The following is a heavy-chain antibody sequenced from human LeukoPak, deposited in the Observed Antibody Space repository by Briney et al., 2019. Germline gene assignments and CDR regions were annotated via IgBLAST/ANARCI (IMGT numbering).Heavy chain of an antibody. Sequence: GGSLRLSCVVSELSFSNYWMDWVRQAPGKGLERVAFIKQDGRETSYADSVKGRFTISRDNARNSLFLQMNSLRAEDTAVYYCATRGDLSWFGALRHWSQGTLVTVSS. V-gene: IGHV3-7*01. CDR2: IKQDGRET. CDR3: ATRGDLSWFGALRH. CDR1: ELSFSNYW. J-gene: IGHJ4*02. D-gene: IGHD3-16*02.